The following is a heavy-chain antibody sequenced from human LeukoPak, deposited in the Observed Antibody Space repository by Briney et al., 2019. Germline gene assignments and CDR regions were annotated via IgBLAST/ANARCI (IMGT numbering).Heavy chain of an antibody. D-gene: IGHD3-10*01. J-gene: IGHJ4*02. CDR1: GFNVRTNF. Sequence: GGSLRLSCVTPGFNVRTNFMSWVRQAPGKGLEWVSVIHSGGDTYYADSVKGRFTISRDNSENTVYLQMSSLRAEDTAVYYCARRDYGKGVYDHWGQGTLVTVSS. V-gene: IGHV3-66*01. CDR2: IHSGGDT. CDR3: ARRDYGKGVYDH.